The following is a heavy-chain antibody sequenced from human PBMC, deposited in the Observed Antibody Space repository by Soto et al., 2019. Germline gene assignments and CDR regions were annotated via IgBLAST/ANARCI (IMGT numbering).Heavy chain of an antibody. CDR3: TRAFPDYYDSSGI. J-gene: IGHJ3*02. CDR1: GFPFSGSA. D-gene: IGHD3-22*01. Sequence: PGGSLRLSCAASGFPFSGSAMHWVRQASGKGLEWVGRIRSKANSYATAYAASVKGRFTISRDDSKNTAYLQMNSLKTEDTAVYYCTRAFPDYYDSSGIWGQGTMVTVSS. CDR2: IRSKANSYAT. V-gene: IGHV3-73*01.